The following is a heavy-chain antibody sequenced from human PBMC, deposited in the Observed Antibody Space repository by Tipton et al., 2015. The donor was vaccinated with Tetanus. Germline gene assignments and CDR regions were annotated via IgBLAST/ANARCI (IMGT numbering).Heavy chain of an antibody. D-gene: IGHD6-19*01. V-gene: IGHV3-7*01. Sequence: SLRLSCEASGFTFSIYWMSWVRQAPGKGLEWVANIKQDGTEKSYVDSVKGRFTISRDNAKNSLYLQMNSLRADDTAVYYCARGGWYPDYWGQGTLVTVSS. CDR3: ARGGWYPDY. J-gene: IGHJ4*02. CDR1: GFTFSIYW. CDR2: IKQDGTEK.